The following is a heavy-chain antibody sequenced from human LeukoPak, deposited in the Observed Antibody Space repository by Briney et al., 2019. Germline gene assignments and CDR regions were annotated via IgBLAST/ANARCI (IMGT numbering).Heavy chain of an antibody. J-gene: IGHJ4*02. Sequence: ASVKVSCKASGYTFTSYDINWVRQATGQGLEWMGWMNPNSGNTGYAQKFQGRVTMTRNTSISTAYMELSSLRSEDTAVYYCARAAYSSSWYSPPPTGYWGQGTLVTVSS. CDR2: MNPNSGNT. CDR1: GYTFTSYD. D-gene: IGHD6-13*01. CDR3: ARAAYSSSWYSPPPTGY. V-gene: IGHV1-8*01.